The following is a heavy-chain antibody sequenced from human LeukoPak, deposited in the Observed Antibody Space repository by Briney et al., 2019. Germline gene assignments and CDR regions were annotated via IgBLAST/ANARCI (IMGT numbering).Heavy chain of an antibody. J-gene: IGHJ4*02. Sequence: PSETRSLTCADYGGSFSGYYWSWIRQPPGKGLEWIGEINHSGSTNYNPSLKSRVTISVDTSKNQFSLKLSSVTAADTAVYYCASRRNSNYRFDYWGQGTLVTVSS. V-gene: IGHV4-34*01. D-gene: IGHD4-4*01. CDR3: ASRRNSNYRFDY. CDR2: INHSGST. CDR1: GGSFSGYY.